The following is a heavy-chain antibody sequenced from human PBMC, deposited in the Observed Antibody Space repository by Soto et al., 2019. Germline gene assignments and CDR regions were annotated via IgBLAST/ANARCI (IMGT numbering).Heavy chain of an antibody. CDR2: ITSSGSTT. Sequence: QVQLVESGGDLVKPGGSLRLSCAASGFTFSDYYMSWIRQAPGKGLEWVSSITSSGSTTYYTDSVKGRFTISRDNAKNSLYLQMNSLGAEDTAVYYCARERYSYGPYYFDYWGQGPLVTVSS. J-gene: IGHJ4*02. V-gene: IGHV3-11*01. CDR1: GFTFSDYY. CDR3: ARERYSYGPYYFDY. D-gene: IGHD5-18*01.